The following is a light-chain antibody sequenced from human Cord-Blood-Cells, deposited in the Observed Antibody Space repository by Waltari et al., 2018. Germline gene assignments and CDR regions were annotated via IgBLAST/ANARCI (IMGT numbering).Light chain of an antibody. V-gene: IGLV3-21*04. Sequence: SYLLTQPPSVSVAPGKTARITCGGNTIGSNSVHWYQQTPAHAPVLVIYYDSDRPSGIPERFSGSNSGNTATLTISRVEAGDEADYYCQVWDSSSDHRVFGTGTKVTVL. J-gene: IGLJ1*01. CDR2: YDS. CDR1: TIGSNS. CDR3: QVWDSSSDHRV.